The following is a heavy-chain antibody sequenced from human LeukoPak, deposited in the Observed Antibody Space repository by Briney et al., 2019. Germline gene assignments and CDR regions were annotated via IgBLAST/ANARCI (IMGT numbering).Heavy chain of an antibody. CDR2: ISYDGSNK. D-gene: IGHD5-12*01. V-gene: IGHV3-30-3*01. CDR1: GFTFSSYA. J-gene: IGHJ3*02. CDR3: AREGRWPRAFDI. Sequence: GGSLRLSCAASGFTFSSYAMHWVRQAPGKGLEWVAVISYDGSNKYYADSVKGRFTISRDNSKNTLYLHMNSLRAEDTAVYYCAREGRWPRAFDIWGQGTMVTVSS.